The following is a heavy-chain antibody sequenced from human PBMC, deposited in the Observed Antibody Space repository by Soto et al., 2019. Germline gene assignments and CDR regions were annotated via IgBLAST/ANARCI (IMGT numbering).Heavy chain of an antibody. Sequence: GGSLRLSCSASGFALSSYAMHWVRQAPGKGLEYVSSISSNGISTYYADSVKGRFTISRDNSKNTLYIQMNSLRPDDTALYYCVKDEGFCSGGNCYSVARGGFDLWGQGTMVTVSS. D-gene: IGHD2-15*01. CDR2: ISSNGIST. CDR3: VKDEGFCSGGNCYSVARGGFDL. V-gene: IGHV3-64D*06. J-gene: IGHJ3*01. CDR1: GFALSSYA.